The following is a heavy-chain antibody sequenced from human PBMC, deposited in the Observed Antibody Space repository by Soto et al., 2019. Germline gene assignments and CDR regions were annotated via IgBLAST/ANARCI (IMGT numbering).Heavy chain of an antibody. CDR3: AGDPYYYGSAF. CDR1: GFRFSDHY. D-gene: IGHD3-10*01. J-gene: IGHJ4*02. CDR2: ISGGGTTI. Sequence: SLRLSCAASGFRFSDHYMTWIRQAPGKGLEWVSKISGGGTTIYYADSVKGRFTVSRDNAKNSLYLQMNSLRAEDTAVYYCAGDPYYYGSAFWGQGTLVTVSS. V-gene: IGHV3-11*01.